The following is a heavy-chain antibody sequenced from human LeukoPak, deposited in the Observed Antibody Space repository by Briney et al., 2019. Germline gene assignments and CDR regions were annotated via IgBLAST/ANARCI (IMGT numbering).Heavy chain of an antibody. J-gene: IGHJ4*02. CDR2: INQDGSVK. D-gene: IGHD2-2*01. Sequence: GGSLRLSCAGSGFTFSTFWMTWVRQAPGKGLEWVANINQDGSVKNYVDSVKGRFTISRDNAKNTLYLQMNNLRAEDTAMYYCARDRYPAAREFDYWGQGTLVTVSS. CDR3: ARDRYPAAREFDY. V-gene: IGHV3-7*01. CDR1: GFTFSTFW.